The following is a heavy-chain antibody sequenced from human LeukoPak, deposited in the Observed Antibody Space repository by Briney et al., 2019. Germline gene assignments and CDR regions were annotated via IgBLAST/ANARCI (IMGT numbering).Heavy chain of an antibody. CDR1: GFTFSSYA. D-gene: IGHD2-21*01. Sequence: GGSLRLSCAASGFTFSSYAKHWVRQAPGKGLEYVSAISSNGGSTYYANSVKGRFTISRDNSKNTLYLQMGSLRAEDMAVYYCARRTNCGGDCYDYWGQGTLVTVSS. CDR3: ARRTNCGGDCYDY. V-gene: IGHV3-64*01. CDR2: ISSNGGST. J-gene: IGHJ4*02.